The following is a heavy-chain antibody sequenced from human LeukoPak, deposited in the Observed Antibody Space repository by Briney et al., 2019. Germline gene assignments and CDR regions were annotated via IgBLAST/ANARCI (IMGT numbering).Heavy chain of an antibody. CDR3: ARDGSIFGVVGTFDY. CDR1: GGTFSSYA. J-gene: IGHJ4*02. D-gene: IGHD3-3*01. V-gene: IGHV1-69*06. CDR2: IIPIFGTA. Sequence: SVKVSCKASGGTFSSYAISWVRQAPGQGLEWMGGIIPIFGTANYAQKFQGRVTITADKSTSTAYMEPSSLRSEDTAVYYCARDGSIFGVVGTFDYWGQGTLVTVSS.